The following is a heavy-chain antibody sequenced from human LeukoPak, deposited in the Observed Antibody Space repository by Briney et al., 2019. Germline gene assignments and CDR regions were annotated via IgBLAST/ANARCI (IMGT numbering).Heavy chain of an antibody. D-gene: IGHD3-10*01. CDR3: ARRYGSGSLNPIDY. J-gene: IGHJ4*02. CDR1: GCRFTSYW. Sequence: GASLEISFQGPGCRFTSYWIGWVRQLPGKGLEWVGIIYPGDSDTRYSPSFQGQVTISADKSIRTAYLQGSSLKSSYTAMYYCARRYGSGSLNPIDYWGQGTLVTVSS. V-gene: IGHV5-51*01. CDR2: IYPGDSDT.